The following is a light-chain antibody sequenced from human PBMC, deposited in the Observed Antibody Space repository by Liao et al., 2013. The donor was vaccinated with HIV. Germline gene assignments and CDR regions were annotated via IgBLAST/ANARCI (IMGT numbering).Light chain of an antibody. Sequence: SYVLTQPPSVSVAPGKTAKITCGGNNIGNKNVHWYQQRPGQAPILVIYYDTDRPSGIPERFSGSNSGDTATLAISSVEVGDEADYYCQVWESSSDHPLFGGGTKLTVL. CDR1: NIGNKN. CDR2: YDT. J-gene: IGLJ2*01. V-gene: IGLV3-21*01. CDR3: QVWESSSDHPL.